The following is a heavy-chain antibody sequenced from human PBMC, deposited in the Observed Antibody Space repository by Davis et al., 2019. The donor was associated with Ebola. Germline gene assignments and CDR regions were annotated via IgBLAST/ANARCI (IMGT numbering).Heavy chain of an antibody. CDR2: INPNSGGT. CDR1: VYTFVNSG. Sequence: SVPVSCMASVYTFVNSGVISVRHPPGQPLEWMGRINPNSGGTNYAQKFHGRVTMTRDTSISTAYMELSRLRSDDTAVYYCATLVAPPRVDAWGKGTTVTVSS. V-gene: IGHV1-2*06. J-gene: IGHJ6*04. CDR3: ATLVAPPRVDA. D-gene: IGHD5-12*01.